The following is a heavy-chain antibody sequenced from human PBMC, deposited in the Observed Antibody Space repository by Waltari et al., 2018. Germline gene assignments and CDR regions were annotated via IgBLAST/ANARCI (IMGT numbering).Heavy chain of an antibody. CDR2: ISQSGTT. CDR1: GGSFLDYD. J-gene: IGHJ6*03. D-gene: IGHD3-9*01. V-gene: IGHV4-34*02. CDR3: VRVTQVWLRGFYHPYMDV. Sequence: QMLLQQWGAGLLKPSETLSLTCSLSGGSFLDYDWGWIRKPPGKGLEWIGQISQSGTTTSNPSLRRRVSLSLDASQKRFGLKMTSVSASDSAIFYCVRVTQVWLRGFYHPYMDVWGRGTTVIVSS.